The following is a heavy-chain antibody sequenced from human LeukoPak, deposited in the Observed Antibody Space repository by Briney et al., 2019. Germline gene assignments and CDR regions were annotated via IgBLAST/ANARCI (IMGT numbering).Heavy chain of an antibody. CDR2: IYYSGST. D-gene: IGHD2-2*01. J-gene: IGHJ4*02. CDR3: ARERREQLLPPYTRSGTYFDY. Sequence: SETLSLTCTVSGGSITSSSYYWGWIRQPPGKGLEWIGSIYYSGSTYYNPSLKRRVTISIDTSKNQFSLKLSSVTAADTAVYYCARERREQLLPPYTRSGTYFDYWGQGTLVTVSS. V-gene: IGHV4-39*07. CDR1: GGSITSSSYY.